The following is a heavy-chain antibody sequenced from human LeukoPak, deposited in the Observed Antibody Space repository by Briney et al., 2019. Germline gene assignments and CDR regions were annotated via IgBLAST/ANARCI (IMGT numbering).Heavy chain of an antibody. Sequence: GGSLRLSCAASGFTFSSYAMHWVRQAPGKGLEWVAVISYDGSNKYYADSVKGRFTISRDNSKNTLYLQMNSLRAEDTAVYYCARLYLPATRFDYRGQGTLVTVSS. J-gene: IGHJ4*02. CDR3: ARLYLPATRFDY. CDR1: GFTFSSYA. V-gene: IGHV3-30*04. CDR2: ISYDGSNK. D-gene: IGHD5-24*01.